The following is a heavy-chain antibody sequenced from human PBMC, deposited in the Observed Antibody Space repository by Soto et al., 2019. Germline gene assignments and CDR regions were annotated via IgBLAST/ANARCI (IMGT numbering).Heavy chain of an antibody. D-gene: IGHD3-10*01. CDR1: GLTFSSYA. CDR2: ISGSGGST. CDR3: AKDLHMVRGVRIDY. J-gene: IGHJ4*02. Sequence: GGSLRLSCAASGLTFSSYAMSWVRQAPGKGLEWVSAISGSGGSTYYADSVKGRFTISRDNSKNTLYLQMNSLRAEDTAVYYCAKDLHMVRGVRIDYWGQGTLVTVSS. V-gene: IGHV3-23*01.